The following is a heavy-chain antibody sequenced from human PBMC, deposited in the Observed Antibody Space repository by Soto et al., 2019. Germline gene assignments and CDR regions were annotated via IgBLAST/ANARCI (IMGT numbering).Heavy chain of an antibody. D-gene: IGHD3-22*01. CDR2: IIPIFGTA. V-gene: IGHV1-69*13. J-gene: IGHJ4*02. CDR3: ARGRRPINGGRYDTSGYFDY. CDR1: GGTFSSYA. Sequence: SVKVSCKASGGTFSSYAISWVRQAPGQGLEWMGGIIPIFGTANYAQKFQGRVTITADESTSTAYMELSSLRSDDTAVYYCARGRRPINGGRYDTSGYFDYWGQGNLVTLS.